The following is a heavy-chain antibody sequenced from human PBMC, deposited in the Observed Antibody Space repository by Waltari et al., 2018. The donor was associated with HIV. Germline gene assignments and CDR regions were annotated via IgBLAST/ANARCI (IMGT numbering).Heavy chain of an antibody. Sequence: QLQLQESGPGLVKPSETLSLTCTVSGGSISSSSYYWGWIRQPPGKGPEWIGSNYYSGSTYYNPSLKSRVTISVDTSKNQFSLKLSSVTAADTAVYYCAVPLELDRNVHDEDYYYYGMDVWGQGTTVTVSS. CDR3: AVPLELDRNVHDEDYYYYGMDV. CDR1: GGSISSSSYY. CDR2: NYYSGST. V-gene: IGHV4-39*07. J-gene: IGHJ6*02. D-gene: IGHD1-1*01.